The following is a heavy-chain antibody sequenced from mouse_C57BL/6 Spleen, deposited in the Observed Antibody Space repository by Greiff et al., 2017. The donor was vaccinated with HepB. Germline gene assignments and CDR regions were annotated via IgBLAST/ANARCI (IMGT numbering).Heavy chain of an antibody. CDR2: IYPGGGYT. J-gene: IGHJ1*03. Sequence: VQLQQSGAELVRPGTSVKMSCKASGYTFTNYWIGWAKQRPGHGLEWIGDIYPGGGYTNYNEKCKGKATLTADKSSSTAYMQFSSLTSEDSAIYYCARRAYDGSSYWYFDVWGTGTTVTVSS. V-gene: IGHV1-63*01. CDR1: GYTFTNYW. CDR3: ARRAYDGSSYWYFDV. D-gene: IGHD1-1*01.